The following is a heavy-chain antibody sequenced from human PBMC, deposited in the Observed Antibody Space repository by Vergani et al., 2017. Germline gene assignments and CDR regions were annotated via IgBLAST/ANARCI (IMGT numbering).Heavy chain of an antibody. CDR1: GFTFSSYS. CDR3: ANPPYGDYPFDY. V-gene: IGHV3-21*04. Sequence: EVQLVESGGGLVKPGGSLRLSCAASGFTFSSYSMNWVRQAPGKGLEWVSSISSSSSYMYYADSVKGRFTISRDNAKNSLYLQMNSLRAEDTAVYYCANPPYGDYPFDYWGQGTLVTVSS. CDR2: ISSSSSYM. D-gene: IGHD4-17*01. J-gene: IGHJ4*02.